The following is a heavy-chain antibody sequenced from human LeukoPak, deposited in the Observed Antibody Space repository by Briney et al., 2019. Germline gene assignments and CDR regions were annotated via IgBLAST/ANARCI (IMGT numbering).Heavy chain of an antibody. Sequence: GGSLRLSCAASGFTFSSYGMSWVRQAPGKGLEWVSAISGSGGSTYYADSVKGRFTISRDNSKNTLCLQMNSLRAEDTAVYYCARGGYTMVRGVPPPNWFDPWGQGTLVTVSS. CDR1: GFTFSSYG. CDR3: ARGGYTMVRGVPPPNWFDP. CDR2: ISGSGGST. D-gene: IGHD3-10*01. J-gene: IGHJ5*02. V-gene: IGHV3-23*01.